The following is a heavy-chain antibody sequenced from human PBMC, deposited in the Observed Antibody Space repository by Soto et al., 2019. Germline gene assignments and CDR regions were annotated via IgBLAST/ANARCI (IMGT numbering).Heavy chain of an antibody. J-gene: IGHJ6*02. CDR3: ARLRIVATQDSYYYYGMDV. Sequence: ASVKVSCKASGYTFTSYGISWVRQAPGQGLEWMGWISAYNGNTNYAQKLQGRVTMTTDTSTSTAYMELRSLRSDDTAVYYCARLRIVATQDSYYYYGMDVWGQGTTVTVSS. CDR2: ISAYNGNT. V-gene: IGHV1-18*04. D-gene: IGHD5-12*01. CDR1: GYTFTSYG.